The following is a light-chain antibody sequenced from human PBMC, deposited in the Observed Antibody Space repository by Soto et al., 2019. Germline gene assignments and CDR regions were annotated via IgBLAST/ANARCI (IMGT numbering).Light chain of an antibody. V-gene: IGKV3-15*01. CDR3: QQYNNWPPLT. Sequence: EIVMTQSPATLSVSPGERVTLSCRASQSVSSKLAWYQQKPGQAPRLLIYNASTRATGIPARFSGSGSGTEFTLTISSLQSGDFAVYYCQQYNNWPPLTFGGGTKVDIK. CDR2: NAS. CDR1: QSVSSK. J-gene: IGKJ4*01.